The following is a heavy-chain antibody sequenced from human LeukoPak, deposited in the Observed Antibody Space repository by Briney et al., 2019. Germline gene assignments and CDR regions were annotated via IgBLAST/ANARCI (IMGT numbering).Heavy chain of an antibody. V-gene: IGHV4-59*01. J-gene: IGHJ2*01. D-gene: IGHD3-22*01. Sequence: SETLSLTCTVSGGSITSYYWSWIRQPPGKGLEWIGYIYYSGSTNYNPSLKSRVTISVDTSKNQFSLKLSSVTAADTAVYYCARDTRGTDSSGYYYPPDWYFDLWGRGTLVTVSS. CDR2: IYYSGST. CDR3: ARDTRGTDSSGYYYPPDWYFDL. CDR1: GGSITSYY.